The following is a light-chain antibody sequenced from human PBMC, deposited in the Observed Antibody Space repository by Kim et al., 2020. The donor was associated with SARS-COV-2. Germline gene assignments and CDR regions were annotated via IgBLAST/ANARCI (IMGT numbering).Light chain of an antibody. CDR3: QSYDSSNWV. Sequence: GKKITNTCTRRSGGIDSNYVQWAQQRTRSAPTTVIYEDNQRPSGVPDRFSGSIDSSSNSASLTISGLKTEDEADYYCQSYDSSNWVFGGGTQLTVL. CDR2: EDN. CDR1: SGGIDSNY. V-gene: IGLV6-57*03. J-gene: IGLJ3*02.